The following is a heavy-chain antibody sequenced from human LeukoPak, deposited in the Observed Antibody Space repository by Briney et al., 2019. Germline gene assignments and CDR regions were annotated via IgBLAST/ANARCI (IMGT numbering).Heavy chain of an antibody. CDR1: GGSISSGDYY. D-gene: IGHD2-2*01. J-gene: IGHJ4*02. Sequence: SETLSLTCTVSGGSISSGDYYWSWIRQPPGKGLEWIGYIYSRGSTYYNPSLKSRGTISLDTSKNQFSLRLSSVTAADTAVYYCARVFCLSSTSCQKFDYWGQGTLVTVSS. V-gene: IGHV4-30-4*01. CDR3: ARVFCLSSTSCQKFDY. CDR2: IYSRGST.